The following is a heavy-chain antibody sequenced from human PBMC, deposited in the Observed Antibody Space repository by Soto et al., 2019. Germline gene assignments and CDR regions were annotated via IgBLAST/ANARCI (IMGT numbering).Heavy chain of an antibody. CDR1: GGSISSSSYY. J-gene: IGHJ1*01. CDR3: ARSSVAGAGYFQH. CDR2: IYYSGST. D-gene: IGHD6-19*01. Sequence: SETLSLTCTVSGGSISSSSYYWGWIRQHPEKGLEWIGYIYYSGSTYYNPSLRSRVTISADTSKNQFSLKLSSVTVADTAVYYCARSSVAGAGYFQHWGQGTQVTVSS. V-gene: IGHV4-31*03.